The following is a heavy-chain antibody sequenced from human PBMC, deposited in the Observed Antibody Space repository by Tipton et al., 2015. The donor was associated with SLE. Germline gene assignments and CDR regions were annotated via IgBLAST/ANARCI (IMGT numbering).Heavy chain of an antibody. CDR2: IIPIFGTA. Sequence: QSGAEVKKPGASVKVSCKASGYTFTSYYMHWVRQAPGQGLEWMGGIIPIFGTANYAQKFQGRVTITADESTSTAYMELSSLRSEDTAVYYCARGGIAARPVDYWGQGTLVTVSS. CDR1: GYTFTSYY. D-gene: IGHD6-6*01. J-gene: IGHJ4*02. V-gene: IGHV1-69*13. CDR3: ARGGIAARPVDY.